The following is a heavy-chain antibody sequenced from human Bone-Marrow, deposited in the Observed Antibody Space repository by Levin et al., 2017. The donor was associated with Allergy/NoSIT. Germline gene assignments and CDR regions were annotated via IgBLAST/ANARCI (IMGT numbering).Heavy chain of an antibody. Sequence: GGSLRLSCAASGFTFSSYGMNWVRQAPGKGLEWVALISYNGHNKHYADSVKGRFTISRDNSRNTLSLQMNSLGAEDTAVYYCAKDFISGGYYPYFDYWGQGTLVTVSS. J-gene: IGHJ4*02. CDR3: AKDFISGGYYPYFDY. V-gene: IGHV3-30*18. CDR2: ISYNGHNK. D-gene: IGHD3-10*01. CDR1: GFTFSSYG.